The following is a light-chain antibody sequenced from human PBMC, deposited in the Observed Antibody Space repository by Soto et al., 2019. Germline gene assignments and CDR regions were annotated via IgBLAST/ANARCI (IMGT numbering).Light chain of an antibody. J-gene: IGLJ2*01. V-gene: IGLV1-40*01. Sequence: QSVLTQPPSASGSPGQSVTISCTGSNSNIGADYEVHWYQQFPGTAPKLLISNNTNRPSGVPDRFSGSRSGTSASLAITGLQSEDEADYYCQSFDSSLTGPILGVGTKLTVL. CDR2: NNT. CDR3: QSFDSSLTGPI. CDR1: NSNIGADYE.